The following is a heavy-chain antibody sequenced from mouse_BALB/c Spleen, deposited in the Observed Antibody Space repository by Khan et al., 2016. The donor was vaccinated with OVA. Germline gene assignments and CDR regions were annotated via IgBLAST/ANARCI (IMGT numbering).Heavy chain of an antibody. CDR2: ISYSGST. CDR1: GYSITSGYG. D-gene: IGHD1-2*01. V-gene: IGHV3-2*02. Sequence: EVQLQESGPGLVKPSQSLSLTCTVTGYSITSGYGWNWIRQFPGNKLEWMGYISYSGSTNYNPSLNSRIPITRDTSKNQFFLQLNSVTTEDTATYDCARTARIKYWGQGTTLTVSS. CDR3: ARTARIKY. J-gene: IGHJ2*01.